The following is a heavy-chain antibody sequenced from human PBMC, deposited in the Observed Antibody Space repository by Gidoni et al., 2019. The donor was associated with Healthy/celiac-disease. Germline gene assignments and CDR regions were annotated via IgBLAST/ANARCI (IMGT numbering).Heavy chain of an antibody. Sequence: QVQLQESGPGLVKPSQTLSLTCPVSGGSISSGSYYWSWIRQPAGKGLEWIGRIYTSGSTNYNPSLKSRVTISVDTSKNQFSLKLSSVTAADTAVYYCARVAGQWELTGDAFDIWGQGTMVTVSS. V-gene: IGHV4-61*02. CDR1: GGSISSGSYY. CDR2: IYTSGST. J-gene: IGHJ3*02. CDR3: ARVAGQWELTGDAFDI. D-gene: IGHD1-26*01.